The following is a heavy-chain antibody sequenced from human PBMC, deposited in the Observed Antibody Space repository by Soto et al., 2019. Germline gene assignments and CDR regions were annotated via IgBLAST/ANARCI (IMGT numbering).Heavy chain of an antibody. CDR2: INPNTGAA. J-gene: IGHJ5*02. CDR3: ARHHRDDYYDNSGPAPLDP. V-gene: IGHV1-2*02. D-gene: IGHD3-22*01. CDR1: GYTFTGYF. Sequence: ASVKVSCKASGYTFTGYFMYWVRQVPGQGLEWMGWINPNTGAANHAQKFLGRVTMTRDTSINTVYMEVSRLRSDDTAVYYCARHHRDDYYDNSGPAPLDPWGQGTLVTVSS.